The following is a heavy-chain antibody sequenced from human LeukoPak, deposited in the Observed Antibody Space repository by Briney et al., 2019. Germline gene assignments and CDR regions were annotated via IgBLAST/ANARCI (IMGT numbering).Heavy chain of an antibody. CDR3: ARIDLLAGTDY. Sequence: GGSLRLSCAASGFTFSSYSMNWVRQASGKGLEWVSSISSSSSYIYYADSVKGRFTISRDNAKNSLYLQMNSLRAEDTAVYYCARIDLLAGTDYWGQGTLVTVSS. D-gene: IGHD6-19*01. V-gene: IGHV3-21*01. CDR1: GFTFSSYS. CDR2: ISSSSSYI. J-gene: IGHJ4*02.